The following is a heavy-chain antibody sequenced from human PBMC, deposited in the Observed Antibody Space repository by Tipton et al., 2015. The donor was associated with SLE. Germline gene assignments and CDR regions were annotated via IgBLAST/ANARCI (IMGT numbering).Heavy chain of an antibody. Sequence: TLSLTCTVSGGSIRSSRHFWGWIRQHPGKGLEWIGYIYNSGGTDYNPSLKSRVTISADTSKNHFSLNLSSVTAADTAVYYCARGGVGGYDYFDYWGQGALVTVSS. CDR3: ARGGVGGYDYFDY. J-gene: IGHJ4*02. CDR2: IYNSGGT. D-gene: IGHD5-12*01. V-gene: IGHV4-31*03. CDR1: GGSIRSSRHF.